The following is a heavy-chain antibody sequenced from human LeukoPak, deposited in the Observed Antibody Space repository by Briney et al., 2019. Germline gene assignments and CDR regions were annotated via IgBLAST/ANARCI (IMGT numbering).Heavy chain of an antibody. Sequence: GGSLRLSCAASGFTFSSYGMHWVRQAPGKGLEWVAFIRYDGSNKYYADSVKGRFTISRDNSKNTLYLQMNSLRAEDTAVYYCACVVPAAMDAFDIWGQGTMVTVSS. CDR2: IRYDGSNK. CDR1: GFTFSSYG. J-gene: IGHJ3*02. CDR3: ACVVPAAMDAFDI. V-gene: IGHV3-30*02. D-gene: IGHD2-2*01.